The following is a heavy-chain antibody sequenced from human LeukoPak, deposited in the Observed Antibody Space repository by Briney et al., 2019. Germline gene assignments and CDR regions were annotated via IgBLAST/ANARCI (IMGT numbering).Heavy chain of an antibody. CDR1: GFTFSDYY. Sequence: GGSLRLPCAASGFTFSDYYMSWIRQAPGKGLEWVSYISSSGSTIYYADSVKGRFTISRDNAKNSLYLQMNSLRAEDTAVYYCARDRPVAESSYWYFDLWGRGTLVTVSS. V-gene: IGHV3-11*01. CDR3: ARDRPVAESSYWYFDL. D-gene: IGHD6-19*01. J-gene: IGHJ2*01. CDR2: ISSSGSTI.